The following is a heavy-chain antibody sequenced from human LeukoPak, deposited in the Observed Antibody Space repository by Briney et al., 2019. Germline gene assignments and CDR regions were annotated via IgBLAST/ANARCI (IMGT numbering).Heavy chain of an antibody. V-gene: IGHV4-59*13. CDR2: IYYSRNT. J-gene: IGHJ5*02. D-gene: IGHD4-17*01. CDR1: GVSIRIYL. Sequence: SDTLSLTRTVCGVSIRIYLWSCPRAPPGRGLEWRGNIYYSRNTYYNPSLKCRVTISVDTSKNQFSLKLSSVTAADTAVYYCARDKGLDYGDTNWFDPWGQGTLVTVSS. CDR3: ARDKGLDYGDTNWFDP.